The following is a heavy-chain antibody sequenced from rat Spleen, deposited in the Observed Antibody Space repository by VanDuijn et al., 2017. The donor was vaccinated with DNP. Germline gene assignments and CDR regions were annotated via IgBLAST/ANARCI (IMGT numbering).Heavy chain of an antibody. CDR2: INKDSSIK. Sequence: EVKLVESGGGLVQPGRSLKLSCAASGFNFIDYWMGWVRQAPGKGLEWIGEINKDSSIKKYNPSLKDKFTISIDNAQNTLYLQTSKLGSEDTAIYNCVRITYAYVMDAWGHGASVTVSS. D-gene: IGHD1-9*01. V-gene: IGHV4-2*01. J-gene: IGHJ4*01. CDR3: VRITYAYVMDA. CDR1: GFNFIDYW.